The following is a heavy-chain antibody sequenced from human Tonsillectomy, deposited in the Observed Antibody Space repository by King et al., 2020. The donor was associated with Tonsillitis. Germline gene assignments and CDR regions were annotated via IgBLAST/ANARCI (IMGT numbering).Heavy chain of an antibody. D-gene: IGHD3-16*01. CDR1: GYSFTDYW. V-gene: IGHV5-51*01. CDR3: ATLGFCGGSYDAAGLP. CDR2: IYPDDSDI. J-gene: IGHJ4*02. Sequence: QLVQSGAEVKKPGASLKISCKTSGYSFTDYWIGWVRQTPGKGLEWMGIIYPDDSDIRYRPSFQGQVTISADKSINTVYLHWSSLKASDTAMYYCATLGFCGGSYDAAGLPWGQGTLVTVSS.